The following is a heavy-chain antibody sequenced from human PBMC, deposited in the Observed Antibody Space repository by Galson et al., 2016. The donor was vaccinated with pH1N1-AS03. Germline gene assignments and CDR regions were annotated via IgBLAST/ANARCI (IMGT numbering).Heavy chain of an antibody. Sequence: QSGAEVTKPGESLRISCKVYGYNFMRYWTGWVRQMPGKGLEWLGSIYPEASDIRYSPSLRGPVTISAAKSISTAYLQWTRLEASDSALYFWAGLSPQGIPGRKGLYAFDFWGQGTKVTVSS. CDR2: IYPEASDI. CDR1: GYNFMRYW. D-gene: IGHD3-10*01. V-gene: IGHV5-51*03. J-gene: IGHJ3*01. CDR3: AGLSPQGIPGRKGLYAFDF.